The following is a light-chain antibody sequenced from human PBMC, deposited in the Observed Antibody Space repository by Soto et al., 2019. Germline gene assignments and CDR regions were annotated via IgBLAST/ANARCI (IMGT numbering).Light chain of an antibody. V-gene: IGKV1D-16*01. CDR2: TAS. CDR1: QEVYAW. J-gene: IGKJ5*01. CDR3: QQYSAYPIT. Sequence: IQMTQSPSSLAASVGDRVTITCRASQEVYAWLAWYQQKPGKAPKSLIYTASRLQTGVPSRFSGSGSGTEFTLTITNVQPEDFATYCCQQYSAYPITFGQGTRLEIK.